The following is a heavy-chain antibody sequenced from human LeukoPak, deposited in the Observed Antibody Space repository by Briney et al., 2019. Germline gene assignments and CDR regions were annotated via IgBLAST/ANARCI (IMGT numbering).Heavy chain of an antibody. Sequence: PGRSLRLSCAASGFTFSNYGMHWVRQAPGKGLEWVAVIWYDGSDRYYADSMKGRFTISRDNSKNMAYLQMDSLRAEDTAVYYCTFFDAWGQGTLVTVSS. CDR3: TFFDA. D-gene: IGHD2/OR15-2a*01. CDR1: GFTFSNYG. V-gene: IGHV3-33*01. CDR2: IWYDGSDR. J-gene: IGHJ5*02.